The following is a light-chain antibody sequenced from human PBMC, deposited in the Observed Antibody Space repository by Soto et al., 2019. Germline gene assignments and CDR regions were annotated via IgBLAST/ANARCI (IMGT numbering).Light chain of an antibody. J-gene: IGKJ1*01. CDR1: QSVGSD. Sequence: EIVMTQSPATLSVSPGERATLSCRASQSVGSDLAWYQQKPGQAPRLVIYDIFTRATGVPARFSGSGSGTDFSLTISRLEPEDFAVYYCQQYGRTTWTFGQGTKVDIK. CDR3: QQYGRTTWT. V-gene: IGKV3D-15*01. CDR2: DIF.